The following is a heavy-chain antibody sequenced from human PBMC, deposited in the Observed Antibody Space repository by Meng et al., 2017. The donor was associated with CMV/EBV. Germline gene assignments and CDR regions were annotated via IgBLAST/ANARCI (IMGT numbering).Heavy chain of an antibody. Sequence: GESLKISCAASGFTFSSYSMNWVRQAPGKGLEWVSSISSSSSYIYYADSVKGRFTISRDNAKNSLYLQMNSLRAEDTAVYYCAKFYDTTGGYYYYGMDVWGQGTTVTVSS. D-gene: IGHD3-22*01. V-gene: IGHV3-21*04. CDR3: AKFYDTTGGYYYYGMDV. CDR1: GFTFSSYS. CDR2: ISSSSSYI. J-gene: IGHJ6*02.